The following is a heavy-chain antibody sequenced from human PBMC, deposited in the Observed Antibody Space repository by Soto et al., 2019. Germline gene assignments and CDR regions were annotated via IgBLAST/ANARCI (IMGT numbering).Heavy chain of an antibody. V-gene: IGHV4-39*01. CDR1: GGSISSSSYY. CDR3: VGGWLLHAFDI. D-gene: IGHD2-15*01. J-gene: IGHJ3*02. Sequence: PSETLSLTCTVSGGSISSSSYYWGWIRQPPGKGLGWIGSFYYSVSTYYNPSLESRVTISVDTSKNQFSLKLTSVTAADTAVYDGVGGWLLHAFDIWGQGKVVTVSS. CDR2: FYYSVST.